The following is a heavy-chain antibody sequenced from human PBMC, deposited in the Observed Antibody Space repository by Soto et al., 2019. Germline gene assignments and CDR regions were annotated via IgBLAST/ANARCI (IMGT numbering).Heavy chain of an antibody. Sequence: ASVKVSCKXSGYTFTGYYMHWVRQAPGQGLEWMGWINPNSGGTNYAQKFQGRVTMTRDTSISTAYMELSRLRSDDTAVYYCARDIEYSSSPSSYWGQGTLVTVSS. D-gene: IGHD6-6*01. V-gene: IGHV1-2*02. CDR2: INPNSGGT. CDR3: ARDIEYSSSPSSY. J-gene: IGHJ4*02. CDR1: GYTFTGYY.